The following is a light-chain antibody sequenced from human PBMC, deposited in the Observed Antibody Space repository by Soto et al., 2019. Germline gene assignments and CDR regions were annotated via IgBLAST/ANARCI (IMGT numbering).Light chain of an antibody. V-gene: IGKV3-20*01. J-gene: IGKJ1*01. Sequence: EIVMTQSPATLSVSPGERATLSCRASQSVSRSFLAWYQQKPGQAPRLLIYGASSRATGIPDRFSGSGSGTDFTLTISRLEAEDFAVYYCQQYGSSPWTFGQGTKVDI. CDR3: QQYGSSPWT. CDR2: GAS. CDR1: QSVSRSF.